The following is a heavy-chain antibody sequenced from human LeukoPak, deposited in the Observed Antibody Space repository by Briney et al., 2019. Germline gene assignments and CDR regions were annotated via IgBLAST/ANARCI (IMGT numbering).Heavy chain of an antibody. V-gene: IGHV3-23*01. J-gene: IGHJ6*04. Sequence: GGSLRLSCAASGFTFSSYAMSWVRQAPGKGLEWVSAISESGGSTNYADSVKGRFTISRDNSKNTLYLQMNSLRAEDTAVYYCAKTYCSSTSCSVWGKGTTVTVSS. CDR2: ISESGGST. CDR3: AKTYCSSTSCSV. D-gene: IGHD2-2*01. CDR1: GFTFSSYA.